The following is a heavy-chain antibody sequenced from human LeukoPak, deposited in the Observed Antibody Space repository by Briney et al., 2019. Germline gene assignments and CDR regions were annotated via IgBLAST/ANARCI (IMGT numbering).Heavy chain of an antibody. D-gene: IGHD3-3*01. CDR1: GYSFTSYW. CDR2: IYPGDSDT. CDR3: ARLRFLEWLLYQPYGMDV. V-gene: IGHV5-51*01. J-gene: IGHJ6*02. Sequence: GESLKISCKGSGYSFTSYWIGWVRQMPGKGLEWMGIIYPGDSDTRYSPSFQGQVTISADKSISTAYLQWSSLKASDTAMYYCARLRFLEWLLYQPYGMDVWGQGTTVTVSS.